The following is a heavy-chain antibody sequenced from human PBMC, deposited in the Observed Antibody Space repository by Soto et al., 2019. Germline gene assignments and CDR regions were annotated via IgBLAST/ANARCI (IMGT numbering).Heavy chain of an antibody. CDR1: GFSLSTSGMC. V-gene: IGHV2-70*01. D-gene: IGHD3-9*01. J-gene: IGHJ4*02. CDR2: IDWDDDK. CDR3: ARTYYDILTGHYSIYYFDF. Sequence: SGPTLVKPTQTLTLTCTFSGFSLSTSGMCVSWIRQPPGKALEWLALIDWDDDKYYSTSLKTRLTVSKDTSEDQVVLTMTNMDPVDTATYYCARTYYDILTGHYSIYYFDFWGQGTLVTVSS.